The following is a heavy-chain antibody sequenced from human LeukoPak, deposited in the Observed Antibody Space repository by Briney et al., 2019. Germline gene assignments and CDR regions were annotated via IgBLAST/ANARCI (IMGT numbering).Heavy chain of an antibody. CDR2: TYYRSKWYN. CDR1: GGSVSSNSAA. Sequence: SQTLSLTCAISGGSVSSNSAAWNWIRQSPSRGLEWLGRTYYRSKWYNDYAVSVKSRITINPDTSKNQFSLQLNSVTPEDTAVYYCARDGLLLGRWPLGRFDYWGQGTLVTVSS. CDR3: ARDGLLLGRWPLGRFDY. D-gene: IGHD5-24*01. V-gene: IGHV6-1*01. J-gene: IGHJ4*02.